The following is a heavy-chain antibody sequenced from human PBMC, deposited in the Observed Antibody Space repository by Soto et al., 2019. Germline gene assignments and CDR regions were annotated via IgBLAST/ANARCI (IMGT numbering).Heavy chain of an antibody. J-gene: IGHJ6*02. D-gene: IGHD6-25*01. CDR2: ISAYNGNT. CDR3: ARDHGGDEPGPNCYCYGMHV. Sequence: VKVSCESSGYTFTSYGISWLRQAPGQGLEWMGWISAYNGNTNYAQKLQGRVTMTTDTSTSTAYMELRSLRSDDTAVYYCARDHGGDEPGPNCYCYGMHVWGQGTTVTVS. CDR1: GYTFTSYG. V-gene: IGHV1-18*04.